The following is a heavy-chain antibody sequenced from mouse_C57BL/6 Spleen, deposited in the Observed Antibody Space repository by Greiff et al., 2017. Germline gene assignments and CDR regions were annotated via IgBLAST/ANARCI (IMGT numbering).Heavy chain of an antibody. V-gene: IGHV1-53*01. CDR3: ERSAGGNGVWYFDV. CDR1: GYTFTSYW. Sequence: VQLQQPGTELVKPGASVKLSCKASGYTFTSYWMHWVKQRPGQGLEWIGNINPSNGGTNYNEKFKSKATLTIDKSSSTAYKQLSSLTSEDSAVYYCERSAGGNGVWYFDVWGTGTTVTVSA. CDR2: INPSNGGT. D-gene: IGHD2-1*01. J-gene: IGHJ1*03.